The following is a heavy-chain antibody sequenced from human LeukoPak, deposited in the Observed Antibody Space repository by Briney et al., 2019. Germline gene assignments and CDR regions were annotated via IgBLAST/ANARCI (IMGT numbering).Heavy chain of an antibody. V-gene: IGHV3-48*04. CDR1: GFTFSSYS. Sequence: GGSLRLSCAASGFTFSSYSMNWVRQAPGKGLEWVSYISSSSSTIYYADSVKGRFTISRDNAKNSLYLQMNSLRAEDTAVYYCAREAYSSGWYGKVQNAFDIWGQGTMVTVSS. CDR3: AREAYSSGWYGKVQNAFDI. J-gene: IGHJ3*02. D-gene: IGHD6-19*01. CDR2: ISSSSSTI.